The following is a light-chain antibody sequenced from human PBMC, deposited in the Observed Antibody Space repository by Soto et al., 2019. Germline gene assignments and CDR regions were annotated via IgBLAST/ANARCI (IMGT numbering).Light chain of an antibody. CDR2: AAS. CDR1: QSISSY. CDR3: QQSYSTPRT. V-gene: IGKV1-39*01. Sequence: DIQMTQSPSSLSASVGDRVTITCRASQSISSYLNWYQQKPGKTPKLLIYAASSLQSGVPSRFSRNGSGTDFNLTISSLQPEDFATYYCQQSYSTPRTFGQGTKVEIK. J-gene: IGKJ1*01.